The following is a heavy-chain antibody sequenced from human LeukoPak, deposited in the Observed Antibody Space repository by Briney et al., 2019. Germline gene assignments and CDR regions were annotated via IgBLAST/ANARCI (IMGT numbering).Heavy chain of an antibody. Sequence: PGGSLRLSCAASGFTFTNYWMFWVRQAPGKGLVWVSGINPDGSTTTYADPVKGRFTISRENAKSTLYLHMNILRVEDTAVYYCARGRYGDYHWGQGILVTVSS. CDR2: INPDGSTT. J-gene: IGHJ4*02. V-gene: IGHV3-74*01. CDR1: GFTFTNYW. CDR3: ARGRYGDYH. D-gene: IGHD4-17*01.